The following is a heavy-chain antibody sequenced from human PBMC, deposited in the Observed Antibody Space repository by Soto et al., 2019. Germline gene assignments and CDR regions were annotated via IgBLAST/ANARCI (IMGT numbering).Heavy chain of an antibody. V-gene: IGHV4-31*03. CDR1: GGSISSGGYY. CDR2: IYYSGST. CDR3: VRTVVVAATVYYYYYMDV. J-gene: IGHJ6*03. Sequence: QVQLQESGPGLVKPSQTLSLTCTVSGGSISSGGYYWSWIRQHPGKGLEWIGYIYYSGSTYYNPSLKSRVTISVDTSKNQCSLKLSSVTAADTAVYYCVRTVVVAATVYYYYYMDVWGKGTTVTVSS. D-gene: IGHD2-15*01.